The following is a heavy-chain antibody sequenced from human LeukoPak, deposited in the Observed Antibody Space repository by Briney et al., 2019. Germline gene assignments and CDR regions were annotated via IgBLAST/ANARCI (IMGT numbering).Heavy chain of an antibody. J-gene: IGHJ4*02. CDR2: INHSGST. D-gene: IGHD3-10*01. Sequence: SETLSLTCAVYGGSFSGCYWSWIRQPPGKGLEWIGEINHSGSTNYNPSLKSRVTISVDTSKNQFSLKLSSVTAADTAVYYCARRDYYGSGRRKAAVDYWGQGTLVTVSS. CDR1: GGSFSGCY. V-gene: IGHV4-34*01. CDR3: ARRDYYGSGRRKAAVDY.